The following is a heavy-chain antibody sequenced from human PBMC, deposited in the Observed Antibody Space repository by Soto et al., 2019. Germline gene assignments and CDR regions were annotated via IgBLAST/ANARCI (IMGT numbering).Heavy chain of an antibody. CDR2: ISGGGGSS. Sequence: EVQLLESGGGLVQPGGSLRLSCAASGFTFSNYAMSWVRQAPGKGLEWVSGISGGGGSSYYADSVKGRFTISRDNSKNTLYLQMNSLRAEDTAVYYCPHNCGVDCHSVFFYWGQGTLVLVSS. CDR1: GFTFSNYA. V-gene: IGHV3-23*01. CDR3: PHNCGVDCHSVFFY. D-gene: IGHD2-21*02. J-gene: IGHJ4*02.